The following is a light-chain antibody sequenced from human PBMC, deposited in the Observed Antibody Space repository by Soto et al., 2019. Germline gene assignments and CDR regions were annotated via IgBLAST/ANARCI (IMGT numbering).Light chain of an antibody. V-gene: IGLV1-40*01. CDR3: PSYDSSLSGDV. CDR1: SSNIGTGYD. J-gene: IGLJ1*01. Sequence: QSVLTQPPSVSGAPGQRVTISCTGSSSNIGTGYDVHWYQQLPGTAPKLLSYGNPNRPSGVPDRVSSSKSGTSASLAITGFQAEDEADYYCPSYDSSLSGDVFGTGTKVTVL. CDR2: GNP.